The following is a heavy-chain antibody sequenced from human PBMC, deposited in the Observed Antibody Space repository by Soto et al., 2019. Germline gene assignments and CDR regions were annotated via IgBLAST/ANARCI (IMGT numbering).Heavy chain of an antibody. CDR2: IYHSGST. CDR1: GGSISSGGYS. Sequence: SETLSLTCAVSGGSISSGGYSWSWIRQPPGKGLEWIGYIYHSGSTYYNPSLKSRVTISVDRSKNQFSLKLSSVTAADTAVYYCASSLVGASPFDYWGQGTLVTVSS. CDR3: ASSLVGASPFDY. D-gene: IGHD1-26*01. V-gene: IGHV4-30-2*01. J-gene: IGHJ4*02.